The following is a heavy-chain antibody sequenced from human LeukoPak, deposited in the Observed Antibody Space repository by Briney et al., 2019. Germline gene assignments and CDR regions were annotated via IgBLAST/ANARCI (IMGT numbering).Heavy chain of an antibody. CDR2: INPNSGGT. CDR3: ARDRCSSTSCYRRWFDP. Sequence: ASVKVSCKASGYTFTGYYVHWVRQAPGQGLEWMGWINPNSGGTNYAQKFQGRVTMTRDTSISTAYMELSRLRSDDTAVYYCARDRCSSTSCYRRWFDPWGQGTLVTVSS. J-gene: IGHJ5*02. CDR1: GYTFTGYY. D-gene: IGHD2-2*02. V-gene: IGHV1-2*02.